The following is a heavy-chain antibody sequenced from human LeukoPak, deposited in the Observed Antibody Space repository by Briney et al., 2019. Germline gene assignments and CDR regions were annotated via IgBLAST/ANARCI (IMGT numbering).Heavy chain of an antibody. J-gene: IGHJ4*02. CDR2: ISSSSSYI. CDR3: ARRRYCSSTSCSLFDY. D-gene: IGHD2-2*01. CDR1: GFTFSSYS. V-gene: IGHV3-21*01. Sequence: GGSLRLSCAASGFTFSSYSMNWVRQAPGKGLEWVSSISSSSSYIYYADSVKGRFTISRDSAKNSLYLQMNSLRAEDTAMYYCARRRYCSSTSCSLFDYWGQGTLVTVSS.